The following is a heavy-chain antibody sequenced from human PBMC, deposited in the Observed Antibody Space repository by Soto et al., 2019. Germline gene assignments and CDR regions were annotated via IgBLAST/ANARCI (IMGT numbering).Heavy chain of an antibody. D-gene: IGHD2-2*02. V-gene: IGHV1-3*01. CDR2: INAGNGNT. Sequence: ASVKVSCKASGYTFTSYAMHWVRQAPGQRLEWMGWINAGNGNTKYSQKFQGRVTITRDTSASTAYMELSSLRSEDTAVYYCARLAARYCSSTSCYTSYFDYWGQGTLVTVS. CDR3: ARLAARYCSSTSCYTSYFDY. CDR1: GYTFTSYA. J-gene: IGHJ4*02.